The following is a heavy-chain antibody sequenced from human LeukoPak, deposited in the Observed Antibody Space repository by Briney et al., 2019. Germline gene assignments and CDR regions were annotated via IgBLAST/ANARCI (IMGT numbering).Heavy chain of an antibody. CDR2: INPTSGAT. Sequence: ASVNVSCKASGYTFTSYGISWLRPAPGQGIEWMGWINPTSGATNYAQKFKGRVTITRDTYISTTYMELSRLRSDDTAVYYCASYPSGYWGQGTLVTVSS. J-gene: IGHJ4*02. CDR3: ASYPSGY. D-gene: IGHD1-26*01. CDR1: GYTFTSYG. V-gene: IGHV1-2*02.